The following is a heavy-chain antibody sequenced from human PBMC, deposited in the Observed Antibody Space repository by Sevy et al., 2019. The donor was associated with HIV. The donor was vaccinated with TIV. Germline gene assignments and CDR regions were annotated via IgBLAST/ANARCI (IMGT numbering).Heavy chain of an antibody. CDR3: ARVFEEGSGSYDY. J-gene: IGHJ4*02. CDR1: GGSISSGGYY. D-gene: IGHD3-10*01. V-gene: IGHV4-31*03. Sequence: SETLSLTCTVSGGSISSGGYYWSWIRQHPGKGLKWIGYIYYSGSTYYNPSLKSRVTISVDTSKNQFSLKLSSVTAADTLEYYCARVFEEGSGSYDYWGQGTLVTVSS. CDR2: IYYSGST.